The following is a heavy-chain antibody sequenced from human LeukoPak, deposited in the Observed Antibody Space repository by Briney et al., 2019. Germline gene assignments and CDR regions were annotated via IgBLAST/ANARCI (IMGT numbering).Heavy chain of an antibody. CDR1: GGSISSYY. CDR3: ASYGDYVSY. J-gene: IGHJ4*02. CDR2: IYHSGSI. D-gene: IGHD4-17*01. V-gene: IGHV4-59*01. Sequence: PSGTLSLTCTVSGGSISSYYWSWIRQPPGKGLEWIGYIYHSGSINYNPSLKSRVTISVDTSKNQFSLKLSSVTAADTAVYYCASYGDYVSYWGQGTLVTVSS.